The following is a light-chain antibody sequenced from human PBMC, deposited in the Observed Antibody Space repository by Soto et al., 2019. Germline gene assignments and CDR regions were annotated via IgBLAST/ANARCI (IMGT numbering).Light chain of an antibody. CDR1: SSDVGGYNY. Sequence: QSVLTQPASVSGSPGQSITISCTGTSSDVGGYNYVSWYQQHPGKAPKLMIYDVSNRPSGVSNRFSGSKSGNTASLTISGLQAEDEGDYYCSSYTSSSTLWVFGTGTKLTVL. CDR3: SSYTSSSTLWV. J-gene: IGLJ1*01. CDR2: DVS. V-gene: IGLV2-14*01.